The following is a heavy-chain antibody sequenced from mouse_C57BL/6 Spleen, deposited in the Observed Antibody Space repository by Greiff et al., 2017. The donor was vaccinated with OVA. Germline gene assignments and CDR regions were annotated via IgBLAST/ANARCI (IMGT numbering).Heavy chain of an antibody. J-gene: IGHJ4*01. V-gene: IGHV2-9-1*01. CDR1: GFSLTSYA. CDR2: IWTGGGT. D-gene: IGHD1-1*01. Sequence: VQLQESGPGLVAPSQSLSITCTVSGFSLTSYAISWVRQPPGKGLEWLGVIWTGGGTNYNSALKSRLSISKDNSKSQVFLKMNSLQTDDTARYYCARNPTYYYGSSYDAMDYWGQGTSVTVSS. CDR3: ARNPTYYYGSSYDAMDY.